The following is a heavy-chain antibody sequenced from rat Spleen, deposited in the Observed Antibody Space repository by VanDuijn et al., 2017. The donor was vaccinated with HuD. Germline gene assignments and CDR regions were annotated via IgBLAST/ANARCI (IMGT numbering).Heavy chain of an antibody. Sequence: EVQLVESGGGLVQPGRSLKLSCAASGFTFSNYDMAWVRQAPTKGLEWVASISTSGGSTYYRDSVKGRFTVSRDNAKSTLYLQMDSLRSEDTATYYCTREGEAYWGQGTLVTVSS. D-gene: IGHD5-1*01. CDR1: GFTFSNYD. V-gene: IGHV5-27*01. CDR2: ISTSGGST. J-gene: IGHJ3*01. CDR3: TREGEAY.